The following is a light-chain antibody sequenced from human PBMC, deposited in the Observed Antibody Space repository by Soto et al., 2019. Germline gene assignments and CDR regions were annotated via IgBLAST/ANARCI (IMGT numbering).Light chain of an antibody. CDR1: QDFSSW. CDR3: QQANSFPLT. J-gene: IGKJ4*01. V-gene: IGKV1D-12*01. Sequence: DIQMTQSPSSVSASVGDRVTITCRASQDFSSWLVWYQQKPGEAPKLLIYGATTLQTGVPSRFSGSGSGTHFSLTISSLQPEDFATYYCQQANSFPLTFGGGTRVEIK. CDR2: GAT.